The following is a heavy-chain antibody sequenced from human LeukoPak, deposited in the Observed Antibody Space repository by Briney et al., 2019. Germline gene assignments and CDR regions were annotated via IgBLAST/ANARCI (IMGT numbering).Heavy chain of an antibody. D-gene: IGHD2-15*01. CDR2: ISWNSGSI. CDR3: AKSDGTLPFDY. Sequence: PGGSLRLSCAASGFTFDDYAMHWVRQAPGKGLEWVSGISWNSGSIGYADSGKGRFTISRDNAKNSLYLQMNSLRAEDTALYYCAKSDGTLPFDYWGQGTLVTVSS. J-gene: IGHJ4*02. CDR1: GFTFDDYA. V-gene: IGHV3-9*01.